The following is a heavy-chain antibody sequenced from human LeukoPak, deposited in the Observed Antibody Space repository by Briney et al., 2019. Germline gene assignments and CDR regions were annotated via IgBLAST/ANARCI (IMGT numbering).Heavy chain of an antibody. CDR3: ARERQLERLAFGKEGSAFDY. Sequence: PGGSLRLSCAASGFTFSSYEMNWVRQAPGKGLEWVSSISSSSYIYYAASVKGRFTISRDNAKNSLYLQMNRLRAEDTAVYYCARERQLERLAFGKEGSAFDYWGQGTLVTVSS. CDR2: ISSSSYI. CDR1: GFTFSSYE. D-gene: IGHD1-1*01. J-gene: IGHJ4*02. V-gene: IGHV3-21*01.